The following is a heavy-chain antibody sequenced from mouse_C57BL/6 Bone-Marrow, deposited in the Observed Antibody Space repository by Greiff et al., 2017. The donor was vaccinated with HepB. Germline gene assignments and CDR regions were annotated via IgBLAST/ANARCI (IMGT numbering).Heavy chain of an antibody. V-gene: IGHV5-4*01. CDR2: ISDGGSYT. CDR3: ARDYTRFAY. Sequence: EVMLVESGGGLVKPGGSLKLSCAASGFTFSSYAMSWVRQTPEKRLEWVATISDGGSYTYYPDNVKGRFTISRDNAKNNLYLQMSHLKSEDTAMYYCARDYTRFAYWGQGTLVTVSA. J-gene: IGHJ3*01. CDR1: GFTFSSYA.